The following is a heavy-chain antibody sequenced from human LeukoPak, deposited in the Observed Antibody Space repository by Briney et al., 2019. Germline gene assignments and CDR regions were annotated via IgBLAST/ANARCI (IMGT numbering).Heavy chain of an antibody. CDR3: AREKYYYDLDY. D-gene: IGHD3-22*01. CDR2: IYYSGST. CDR1: GGSISSYY. V-gene: IGHV4-59*12. J-gene: IGHJ4*02. Sequence: SETLSLTCTVSGGSISSYYWSWIRQPPGKGLEWIGYIYYSGSTNYNPSLKSRVTMSVDTSKNQFSLKLSSVTAADTAVYYCAREKYYYDLDYWGQGTLVTVSS.